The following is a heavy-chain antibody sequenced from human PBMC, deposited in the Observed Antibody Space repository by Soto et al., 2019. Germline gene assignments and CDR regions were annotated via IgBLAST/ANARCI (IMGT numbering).Heavy chain of an antibody. CDR2: IYYSGST. CDR1: GGSISSYC. J-gene: IGHJ4*02. CDR3: ARQGTGDGADY. D-gene: IGHD7-27*01. V-gene: IGHV4-59*08. Sequence: PSQTLSLTCTVSGGSISSYCWSWIRQPPGKGLEWIGYIYYSGSTNYNPSLKSRVTISVDTSKNQFSLKLSSVTAADTAVYYCARQGTGDGADYWGQGTLVTVSS.